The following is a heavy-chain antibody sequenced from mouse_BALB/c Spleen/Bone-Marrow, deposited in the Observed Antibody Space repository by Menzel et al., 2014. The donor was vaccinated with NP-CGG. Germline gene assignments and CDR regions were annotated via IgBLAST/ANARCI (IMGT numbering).Heavy chain of an antibody. D-gene: IGHD1-2*01. J-gene: IGHJ4*01. Sequence: QVQLQQSGAELMKPGASVKISCKATGYTFSSYWIEWVKQRPGHGLEWIGEILPGSGSTNYNEKFKGKATFTADTSSNTAYMQLSSQTSEDSAVYYCARKWLQAMDYWGQGTSVTVSS. CDR2: ILPGSGST. CDR3: ARKWLQAMDY. V-gene: IGHV1-9*01. CDR1: GYTFSSYW.